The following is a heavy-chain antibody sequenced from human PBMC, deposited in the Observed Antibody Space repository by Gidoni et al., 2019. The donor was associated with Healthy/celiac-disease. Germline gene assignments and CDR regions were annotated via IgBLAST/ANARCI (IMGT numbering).Heavy chain of an antibody. D-gene: IGHD5-12*01. CDR2: LGTTGDT. J-gene: IGHJ6*02. CDR1: GFTFSSYD. CDR3: AREGGYASSDYSMDA. Sequence: EVQLMESGGGLVQPGGSRRLSCVASGFTFSSYDMHWVRQATGKGLEWVSALGTTGDTYYADSVKGRLPISRENAKSSLHLQMNRLSAGDTAVYYCAREGGYASSDYSMDAWGQGTKVTVSS. V-gene: IGHV3-13*01.